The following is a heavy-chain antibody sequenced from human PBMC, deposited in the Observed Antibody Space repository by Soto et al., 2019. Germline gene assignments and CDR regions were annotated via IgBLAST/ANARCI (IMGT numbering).Heavy chain of an antibody. CDR3: ARGTRNHLGYNYYYYMDV. D-gene: IGHD5-12*01. J-gene: IGHJ6*03. CDR1: GGSISSYY. V-gene: IGHV4-59*01. CDR2: IYYSGST. Sequence: QVQLQESGPGLVKPSETLSLTCTVSGGSISSYYWSWIRQPPGKGLEWIGYIYYSGSTNYNPSLKSRVTISVDTSKNQFSLKLSSVTAADTAVYYCARGTRNHLGYNYYYYMDVWGKGTTVTVSS.